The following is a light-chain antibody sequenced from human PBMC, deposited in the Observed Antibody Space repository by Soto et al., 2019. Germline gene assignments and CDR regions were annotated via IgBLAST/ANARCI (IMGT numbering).Light chain of an antibody. V-gene: IGLV3-9*01. Sequence: SYELIQPLSVSVALGQTARITCGGNNIGSVNVHWYQKKPGQAPLLVIYRDSKRPSGIPERFSASNSGSTATLTIVGAQAGDEAEYFCQVWDSNTAVFGGGTQLTVL. CDR3: QVWDSNTAV. CDR2: RDS. J-gene: IGLJ2*01. CDR1: NIGSVN.